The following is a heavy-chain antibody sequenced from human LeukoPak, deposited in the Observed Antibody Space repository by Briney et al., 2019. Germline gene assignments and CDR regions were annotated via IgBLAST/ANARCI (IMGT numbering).Heavy chain of an antibody. CDR1: GFTFSSYA. J-gene: IGHJ4*02. Sequence: GGSLRLSCAASGFTFSSYAMSWVRQAPGKGLEWVSAISGGGGSTYYADSVKGRFTISRDNSKNTLYLQMNSLRAEDTAVYYCARDEGGDGYNLDYWGQGTLVTVSS. CDR3: ARDEGGDGYNLDY. CDR2: ISGGGGST. D-gene: IGHD5-24*01. V-gene: IGHV3-23*01.